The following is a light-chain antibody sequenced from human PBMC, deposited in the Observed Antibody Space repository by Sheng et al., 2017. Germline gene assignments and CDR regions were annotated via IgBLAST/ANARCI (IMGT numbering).Light chain of an antibody. V-gene: IGKV3-20*01. CDR1: QTIVSDF. Sequence: EIVLSQSPGTLSLSPGEGATLACRASQTIVSDFLAWFQQKPGQAPRLLIYGASGRATGIPDRFSGSGSGTDFTLTIRGLEPEDFAVYYCQQYGSSPLTFGGGTKVEIK. CDR2: GAS. CDR3: QQYGSSPLT. J-gene: IGKJ4*01.